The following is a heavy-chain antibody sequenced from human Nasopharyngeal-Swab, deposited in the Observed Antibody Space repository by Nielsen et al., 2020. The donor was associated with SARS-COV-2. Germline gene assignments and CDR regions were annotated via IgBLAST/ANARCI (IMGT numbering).Heavy chain of an antibody. CDR3: AKGGYCSSTSCYIDY. D-gene: IGHD2-2*02. J-gene: IGHJ4*02. CDR1: GFTFSSYA. V-gene: IGHV3-23*01. CDR2: ISGNGGST. Sequence: GESLKISCAASGFTFSSYAMSWVRQAPGKGLEWVSAISGNGGSTYYADSVKGRFTISRDNSKNTLYLQMNSLRAEDTAVYYCAKGGYCSSTSCYIDYWGQGTLVTVSS.